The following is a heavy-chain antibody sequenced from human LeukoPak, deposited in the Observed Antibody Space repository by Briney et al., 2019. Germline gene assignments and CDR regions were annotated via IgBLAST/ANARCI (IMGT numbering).Heavy chain of an antibody. Sequence: PGGSLRLSCAASGFPFSSYWMHWVRQAPGKGLEYVSGVSGSGGSTYYADSVKGRFTISRDNSKNTLHLQMNSLRAEDTAIYYCAKGSSVVVVTATNAWGQGILVTVSS. CDR3: AKGSSVVVVTATNA. D-gene: IGHD2-21*02. CDR2: VSGSGGST. J-gene: IGHJ5*02. CDR1: GFPFSSYW. V-gene: IGHV3-23*01.